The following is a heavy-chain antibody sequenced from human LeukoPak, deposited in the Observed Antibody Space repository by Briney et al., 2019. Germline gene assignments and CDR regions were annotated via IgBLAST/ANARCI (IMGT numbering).Heavy chain of an antibody. CDR1: GFTFRDFA. CDR3: VKDAPLPFDF. V-gene: IGHV3-23*01. Sequence: GSLRLSCAASGFTFRDFAMSWVRQAPGKGLEWVSAISGDAHSTYYADSLKGRFTISRDNSKNTLYLQMNSLRAADTATYFCVKDAPLPFDFWGQGALVIVSS. J-gene: IGHJ4*02. CDR2: ISGDAHST.